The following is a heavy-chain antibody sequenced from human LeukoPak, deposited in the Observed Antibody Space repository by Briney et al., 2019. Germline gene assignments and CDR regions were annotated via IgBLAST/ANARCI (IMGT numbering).Heavy chain of an antibody. CDR2: IYYSGST. D-gene: IGHD3-3*01. J-gene: IGHJ4*02. CDR1: GGSISSYY. CDR3: ARADYDFWSGYSTAFDY. V-gene: IGHV4-59*01. Sequence: PSETLSLTCTVSGGSISSYYWSWIRQPPGKGLEWIGYIYYSGSTNYNPSLKSRVTISVDTSKNQFSLKLSSVTAADTAVYYCARADYDFWSGYSTAFDYWGRGTLVTVSS.